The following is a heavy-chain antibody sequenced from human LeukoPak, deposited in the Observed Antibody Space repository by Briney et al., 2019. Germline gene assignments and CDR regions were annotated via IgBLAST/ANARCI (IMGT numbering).Heavy chain of an antibody. CDR3: ARRGRGSGSTYYFDY. V-gene: IGHV4-34*01. Sequence: SETLSLTCAVYGGSFSGYYWSWIRQPPGKGLEWIGEINHSGSTNYNPSLKSRVTISVDTSKNQFSLKLSSVTAADTAVYYCARRGRGSGSTYYFDYWGQGTLVTVSS. D-gene: IGHD3-10*01. J-gene: IGHJ4*02. CDR2: INHSGST. CDR1: GGSFSGYY.